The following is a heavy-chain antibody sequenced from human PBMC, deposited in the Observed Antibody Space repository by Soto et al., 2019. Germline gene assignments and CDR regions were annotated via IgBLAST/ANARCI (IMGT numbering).Heavy chain of an antibody. Sequence: PSQTLALTCTFSGFSLSTSGMRVSWIRQPPGKALEWLARIDWDDDKFYSTSLKTRLTISKDTSKNQVVLTMTNMDPVDTATYYCARLGSSGYPPTHYYYYYGMDVWGQGTTVTVSS. V-gene: IGHV2-70*04. J-gene: IGHJ6*02. CDR2: IDWDDDK. CDR3: ARLGSSGYPPTHYYYYYGMDV. D-gene: IGHD3-22*01. CDR1: GFSLSTSGMR.